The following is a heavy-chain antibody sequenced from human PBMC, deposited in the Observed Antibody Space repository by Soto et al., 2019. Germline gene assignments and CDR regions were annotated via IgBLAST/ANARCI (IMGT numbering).Heavy chain of an antibody. V-gene: IGHV3-23*01. CDR2: ISGGSWVT. CDR1: GFTFASCA. CDR3: AKAPFDIGAVPPPIDY. Sequence: EVQLLESGGGLVQPGGSLRLSCATSGFTFASCALGWVRQGPKRGLEWVSTISGGSWVTKYADSVKGRFTISRDNSKDTFYLQMNSLSAEYTAIYYCAKAPFDIGAVPPPIDYLGQGTLVTVSS. J-gene: IGHJ4*02. D-gene: IGHD2-15*01.